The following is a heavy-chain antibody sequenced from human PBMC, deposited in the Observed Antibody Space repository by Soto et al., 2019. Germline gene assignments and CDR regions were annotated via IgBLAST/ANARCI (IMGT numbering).Heavy chain of an antibody. Sequence: AASVKVSCKASGYTFTSYGIHWVRQAPGQRLEWTGWINAGNGNTKYSEKFQGRVTITRDTSANNTLYLEMNSLRAEDTAVYFRARGGRYRENYYFGMDVWGQGTTVTVSS. J-gene: IGHJ6*02. CDR3: ARGGRYRENYYFGMDV. CDR1: GYTFTSYG. D-gene: IGHD1-26*01. V-gene: IGHV1-3*01. CDR2: INAGNGNT.